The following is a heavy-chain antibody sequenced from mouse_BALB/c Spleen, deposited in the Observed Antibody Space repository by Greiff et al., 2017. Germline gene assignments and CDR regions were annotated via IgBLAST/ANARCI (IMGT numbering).Heavy chain of an antibody. J-gene: IGHJ1*01. Sequence: VQLQQSGPELVKPGASVKMSCKASGYTFTSYVIHWVKQKPGQGLEWIGYINPYNDGTKYNEKFKGKATLTSDKSSSTAYMQLSSLTSEDSAVYYCARHSHYDWYFDVWGAGTTVTVSS. D-gene: IGHD1-1*02. CDR3: ARHSHYDWYFDV. V-gene: IGHV1-14*01. CDR2: INPYNDGT. CDR1: GYTFTSYV.